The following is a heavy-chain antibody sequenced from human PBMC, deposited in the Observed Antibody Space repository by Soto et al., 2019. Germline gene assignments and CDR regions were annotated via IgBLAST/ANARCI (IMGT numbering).Heavy chain of an antibody. CDR1: GYTFTRYG. CDR2: ISAYNGNT. Sequence: GASVKVSCKASGYTFTRYGISWVRQAPGQGLEWMGWISAYNGNTNYAQKLQGRVTMTTDTSTSTAYMELRSLRSDDTAVYYCARRAIVVVPAASRDYYYYMDVWGKGTTVTVSS. J-gene: IGHJ6*03. V-gene: IGHV1-18*01. CDR3: ARRAIVVVPAASRDYYYYMDV. D-gene: IGHD2-2*01.